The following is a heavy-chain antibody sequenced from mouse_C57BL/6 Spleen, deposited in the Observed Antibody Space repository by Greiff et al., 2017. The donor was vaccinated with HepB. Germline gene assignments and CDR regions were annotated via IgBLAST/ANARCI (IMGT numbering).Heavy chain of an antibody. D-gene: IGHD1-1*01. CDR2: INPYNGGT. Sequence: EVQLQQSGPVLVKPGASVKMSCKASGYTFTDYYMNWVKQSHGKSLEWIGVINPYNGGTSYNQKFKGKATLTVDKSSSTAYMELNSLTSEDSAVYYCARKDMDYGDYAMDYWGQGTSVTVSS. CDR1: GYTFTDYY. J-gene: IGHJ4*01. V-gene: IGHV1-19*01. CDR3: ARKDMDYGDYAMDY.